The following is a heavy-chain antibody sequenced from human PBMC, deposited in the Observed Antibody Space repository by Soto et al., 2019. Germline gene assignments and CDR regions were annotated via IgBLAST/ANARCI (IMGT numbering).Heavy chain of an antibody. V-gene: IGHV3-33*01. CDR3: GRGGAGAEARENYSSYGMEV. D-gene: IGHD3-10*01. J-gene: IGHJ6*02. CDR2: IWYDGSNK. Sequence: GGSLRLSCAASGFTFSSYGMHWVRQAPGKWLEWVAVIWYDGSNKYYADSVKGRFTISRDNSKNTLYLQMNSLRAEDTAVYYWGRGGAGAEARENYSSYGMEVWGQGTTVNVS. CDR1: GFTFSSYG.